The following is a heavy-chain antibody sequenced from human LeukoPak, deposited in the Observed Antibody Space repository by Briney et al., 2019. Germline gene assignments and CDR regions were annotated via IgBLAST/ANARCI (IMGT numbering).Heavy chain of an antibody. Sequence: GGSLRLSCAASGFTFSRYWMHWLRQAPGKGLVWVSRISTDGSSTTYADSVKGRFTISRDNGRNTLYLQMYSLRAEDTAVYYCASYLTSIPSGMDVWGQGTTVTVSS. D-gene: IGHD2/OR15-2a*01. CDR1: GFTFSRYW. CDR2: ISTDGSST. V-gene: IGHV3-74*01. J-gene: IGHJ6*02. CDR3: ASYLTSIPSGMDV.